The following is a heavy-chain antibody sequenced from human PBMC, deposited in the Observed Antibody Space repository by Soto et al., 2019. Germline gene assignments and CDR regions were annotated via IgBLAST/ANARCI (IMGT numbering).Heavy chain of an antibody. D-gene: IGHD3-10*01. CDR1: GFSFSTYG. CDR2: ISHDGSEK. J-gene: IGHJ6*02. V-gene: IGHV3-30*18. Sequence: PGGSLRLSCAASGFSFSTYGMHWVRQAPGKGLEWVAVISHDGSEKYYADSVKGRFTISRDNSENTLYLQMNSLRGEDTAVFFCAKGSQEKVSLYFAMDVWAQRTMVTVSS. CDR3: AKGSQEKVSLYFAMDV.